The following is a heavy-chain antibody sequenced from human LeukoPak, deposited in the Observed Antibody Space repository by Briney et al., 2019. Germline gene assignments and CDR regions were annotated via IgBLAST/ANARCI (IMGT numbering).Heavy chain of an antibody. J-gene: IGHJ5*02. CDR2: IRYDGSNK. Sequence: GGSLRLSCAASGFTFSSYGMHWVREAPGKGLEWVAFIRYDGSNKYYADSVKGRFTISRDNSKNTLYLQMNSLRAEDTAVYYCANDLPTYIAGTTVFRGAFDPWGQGTLSPSPQ. CDR3: ANDLPTYIAGTTVFRGAFDP. D-gene: IGHD1-20*01. V-gene: IGHV3-30*02. CDR1: GFTFSSYG.